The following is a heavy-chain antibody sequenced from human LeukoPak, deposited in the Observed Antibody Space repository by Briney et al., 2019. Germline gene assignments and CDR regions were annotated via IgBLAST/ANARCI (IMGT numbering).Heavy chain of an antibody. D-gene: IGHD1-26*01. Sequence: GGSLRLSCAASGFTFSSYTMHWVRQAPGKGLEWVSLISWDGGSTYYADSVKGRFTISRDNSKNSLYLQMNSLRTEDTALYYCATSGSYSGGYWGQGTLVTVSS. CDR1: GFTFSSYT. CDR2: ISWDGGST. CDR3: ATSGSYSGGY. V-gene: IGHV3-43*01. J-gene: IGHJ4*02.